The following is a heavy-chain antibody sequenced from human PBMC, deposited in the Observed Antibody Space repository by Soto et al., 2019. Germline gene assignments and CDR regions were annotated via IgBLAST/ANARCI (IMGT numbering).Heavy chain of an antibody. Sequence: GGSLRLSCEASGFLFTNHAMTWVRQAPGKGLEWVSSISGGGTATYYADSVKGRFTISRDSSKYTLYLEMNSLRAEDSAVYFCARDLSNSLAIGWFGANDWGQGAVVTVSS. D-gene: IGHD3-10*01. V-gene: IGHV3-23*01. CDR1: GFLFTNHA. CDR2: ISGGGTAT. CDR3: ARDLSNSLAIGWFGAND. J-gene: IGHJ4*02.